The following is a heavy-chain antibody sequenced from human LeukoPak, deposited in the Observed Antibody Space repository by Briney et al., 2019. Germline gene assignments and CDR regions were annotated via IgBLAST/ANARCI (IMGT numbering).Heavy chain of an antibody. CDR2: IIPIFGTA. CDR3: ARDEYSSGWYAL. Sequence: GASVKVSCKASGGTFSSYAISWVRQAPGQGLEWTGGIIPIFGTANYAQKFQGRVTITADESTSTAYMELSSLRSEDTAVYYCARDEYSSGWYALWGQGTLVTVSS. D-gene: IGHD6-19*01. CDR1: GGTFSSYA. J-gene: IGHJ4*02. V-gene: IGHV1-69*13.